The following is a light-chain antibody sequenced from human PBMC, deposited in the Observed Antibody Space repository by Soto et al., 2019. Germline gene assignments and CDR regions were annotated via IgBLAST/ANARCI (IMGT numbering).Light chain of an antibody. CDR1: QSVSST. J-gene: IGKJ5*01. CDR2: GAS. Sequence: EIVMTQSPVTLSVPPGESATLSCRASQSVSSTLAWFQQKPGQAPRLLIYGASTRATGIPARFSGSGSGTDFTLTISSLEPEDFAFYCQQYGSSPITFGQGTRLEIK. V-gene: IGKV3-15*01. CDR3: QQYGSSPIT.